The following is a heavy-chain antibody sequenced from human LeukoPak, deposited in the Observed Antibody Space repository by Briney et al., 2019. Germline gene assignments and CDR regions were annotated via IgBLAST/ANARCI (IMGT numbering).Heavy chain of an antibody. D-gene: IGHD3-3*01. J-gene: IGHJ4*02. CDR2: IKSKTDGGRT. CDR3: TTDYDFWRGYPPYYFDY. Sequence: PGGSLRLSCAASGFTFSYAWMSWVRQVPGKGLEWVGRIKSKTDGGRTDYAAPVTGRFTISRDDSKNTLYLQMNSLKTEDTAVYYCTTDYDFWRGYPPYYFDYWGQGTLVTVSS. V-gene: IGHV3-15*01. CDR1: GFTFSYAW.